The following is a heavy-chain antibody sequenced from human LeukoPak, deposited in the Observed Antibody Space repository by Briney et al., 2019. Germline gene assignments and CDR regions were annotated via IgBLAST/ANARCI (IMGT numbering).Heavy chain of an antibody. CDR3: ARVCRSITIFGVVILNWFDP. J-gene: IGHJ5*02. CDR1: GGSISSSSYY. V-gene: IGHV4-39*07. Sequence: SETLSLTCTVSGGSISSSSYYWGWIRQPPGKGLEWLGSIYYSGSTYYNPSLKSRVTISVDTSKNQFSLKLSSVTAADTAVYYCARVCRSITIFGVVILNWFDPWGQGTLVTVSS. D-gene: IGHD3-3*01. CDR2: IYYSGST.